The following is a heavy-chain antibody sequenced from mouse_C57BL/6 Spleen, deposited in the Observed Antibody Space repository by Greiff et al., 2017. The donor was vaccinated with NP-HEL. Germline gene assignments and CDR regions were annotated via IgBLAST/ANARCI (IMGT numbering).Heavy chain of an antibody. J-gene: IGHJ3*01. V-gene: IGHV1-9*01. Sequence: VQLQQSGAELMKPGASVKLSCKATGYTFTGYWIEWVKQRPGHGLEWIGEILPGSGSTNYNEKFKGKATFTADTSSNTAYMRLSSLTTEDSAIYYCARPYGPPQGFAYWGQGTLVTVSA. CDR2: ILPGSGST. D-gene: IGHD1-1*02. CDR1: GYTFTGYW. CDR3: ARPYGPPQGFAY.